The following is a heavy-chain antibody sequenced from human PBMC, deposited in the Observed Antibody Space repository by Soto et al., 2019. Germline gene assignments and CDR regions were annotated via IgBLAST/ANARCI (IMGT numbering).Heavy chain of an antibody. CDR2: IYNTGST. CDR1: GGSVSSGSYY. V-gene: IGHV4-61*01. Sequence: SETLSLTCSVSGGSVSSGSYYWSWIRQPPGKGLEWIGYIYNTGSTNYNPSLKSRVTMSVDTSKNQFSLKLTSVTAADTAVYYCARGGGVTATFDYWRRRTLVTVSS. CDR3: ARGGGVTATFDY. J-gene: IGHJ4*02. D-gene: IGHD5-18*01.